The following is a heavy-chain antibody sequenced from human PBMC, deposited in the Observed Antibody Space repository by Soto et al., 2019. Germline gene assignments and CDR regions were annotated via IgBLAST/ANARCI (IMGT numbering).Heavy chain of an antibody. CDR2: ISYDGSNK. Sequence: QVQLVESGGGVVQPGRSLRLSCAASGFTFSSYGMHWVRQAPGKGLEWVAVISYDGSNKYYADSVKGRFTISRDNSKNTLYLKMNSLRAEDTAAYYCAKLFLCPKELRRENDYWGQGTLVTVSS. V-gene: IGHV3-30*18. J-gene: IGHJ4*02. D-gene: IGHD3-3*01. CDR1: GFTFSSYG. CDR3: AKLFLCPKELRRENDY.